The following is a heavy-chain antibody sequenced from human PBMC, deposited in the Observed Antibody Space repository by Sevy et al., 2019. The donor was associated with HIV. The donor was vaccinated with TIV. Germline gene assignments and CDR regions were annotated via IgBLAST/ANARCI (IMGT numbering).Heavy chain of an antibody. D-gene: IGHD3-10*01. V-gene: IGHV3-15*05. CDR3: ATGRRTLGVHY. Sequence: GGSLRPSCAASGFAFSHAWLYWVRQAPGKGLEWVGRIKSDTDDGTTDYAAPVKGRFSISRDDSKNTLYLQMNSLKTEDTAVYYCATGRRTLGVHYWGHGTLVTVSS. J-gene: IGHJ4*01. CDR2: IKSDTDDGTT. CDR1: GFAFSHAW.